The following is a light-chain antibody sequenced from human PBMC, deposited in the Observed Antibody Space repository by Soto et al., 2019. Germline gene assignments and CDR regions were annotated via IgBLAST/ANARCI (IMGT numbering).Light chain of an antibody. CDR3: IQYYDLPWT. CDR1: QGIKNN. J-gene: IGKJ1*01. V-gene: IGKV1-17*01. Sequence: DIQITQKPSSLSASVGDRVTITCRASQGIKNNLGLFHQKPGKAPKRLIFATSTLQSGVPSRFSGSGSGTEFTLTITSLQPEDVATYYCIQYYDLPWTFG. CDR2: ATS.